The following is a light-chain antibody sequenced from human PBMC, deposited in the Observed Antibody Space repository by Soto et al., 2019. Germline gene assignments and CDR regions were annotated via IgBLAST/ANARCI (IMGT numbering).Light chain of an antibody. CDR3: QQRSSWLWM. Sequence: EILFTQDPATMSLSQGVRATISCRASQSGRSSLAWYQQKPGKAPRLLIYDASTRATGIPGRFSGIGSGTDFTLTISNLEPEDFAVSYYQQRSSWLWMFDQGAKVEIK. V-gene: IGKV3-11*01. J-gene: IGKJ1*01. CDR1: QSGRSS. CDR2: DAS.